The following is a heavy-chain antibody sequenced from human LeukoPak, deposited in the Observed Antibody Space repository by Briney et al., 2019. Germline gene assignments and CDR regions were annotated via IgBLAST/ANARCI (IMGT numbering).Heavy chain of an antibody. Sequence: GGSLRLSCAASGFTFSSYSMNWVRKAPGKGLEWVSSISSSSSYIYYADSVKGRFTISRDNAKNSLYLQMNSLRAEDTAVYYCARDIAVAGRNFDYWGQGTLVTVSS. D-gene: IGHD6-19*01. V-gene: IGHV3-21*01. CDR3: ARDIAVAGRNFDY. CDR2: ISSSSSYI. CDR1: GFTFSSYS. J-gene: IGHJ4*02.